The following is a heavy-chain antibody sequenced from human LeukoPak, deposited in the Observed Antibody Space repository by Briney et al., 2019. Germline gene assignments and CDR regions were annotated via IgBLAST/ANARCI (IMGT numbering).Heavy chain of an antibody. V-gene: IGHV3-21*01. Sequence: GGSLRLSCAASGFTFSSYSMNWVRQAPGKGLEWVSSISSSSSYIYYADSVKGRFTISRDNAKNSLYLQMNSLRAEDTAVYYCARESDTVMVFDYWGQGTLVTVSS. CDR1: GFTFSSYS. D-gene: IGHD5-18*01. CDR2: ISSSSSYI. CDR3: ARESDTVMVFDY. J-gene: IGHJ4*02.